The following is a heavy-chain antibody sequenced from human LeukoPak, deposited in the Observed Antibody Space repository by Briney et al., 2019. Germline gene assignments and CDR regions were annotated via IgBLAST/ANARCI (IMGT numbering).Heavy chain of an antibody. CDR3: TKDLMRHDGY. CDR1: GFTFSNAW. J-gene: IGHJ4*02. CDR2: IKSKTDGGTT. D-gene: IGHD3-3*01. V-gene: IGHV3-15*01. Sequence: GGSLTLSCAASGFTFSNAWISWVRQAPGPGLEWVGRIKSKTDGGTTDYASPVKGSFTISREDSNNTLYLQMNSLTAEDPAGYYCTKDLMRHDGYWGQGTLVTVSS.